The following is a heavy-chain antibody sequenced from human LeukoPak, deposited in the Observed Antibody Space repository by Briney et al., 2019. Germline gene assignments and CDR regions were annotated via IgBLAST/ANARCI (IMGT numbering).Heavy chain of an antibody. D-gene: IGHD2-21*02. CDR1: GGSISSYY. Sequence: SETLSLTCTVSGGSISSYYWSWIRQPPGKGLEWIGYIYYSGSTNYNPSLKSRVTISVDTSKNQFSLKLSSVTAADTAVYYCARQRGGGDCPRIWGQGTMVTVSS. CDR3: ARQRGGGDCPRI. J-gene: IGHJ3*02. CDR2: IYYSGST. V-gene: IGHV4-59*08.